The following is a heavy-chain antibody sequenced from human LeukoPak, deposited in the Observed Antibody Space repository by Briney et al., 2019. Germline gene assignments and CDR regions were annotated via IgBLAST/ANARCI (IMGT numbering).Heavy chain of an antibody. Sequence: SVKVSCKASGGTFSSYAISWVRQAPGQGLEWMGRIIPILGIANYAQKFQGRVAITADKSTSTAYMELSSLRSDDTAVYYCARTTDYFDYWGQGTLVTVSS. CDR3: ARTTDYFDY. CDR1: GGTFSSYA. J-gene: IGHJ4*02. V-gene: IGHV1-69*04. D-gene: IGHD1-1*01. CDR2: IIPILGIA.